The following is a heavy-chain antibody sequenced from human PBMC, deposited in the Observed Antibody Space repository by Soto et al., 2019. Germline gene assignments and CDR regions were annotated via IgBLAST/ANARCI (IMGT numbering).Heavy chain of an antibody. V-gene: IGHV3-15*07. J-gene: IGHJ4*02. CDR2: IKSKTDGGTT. CDR3: TTEGDPNSKQQLRKDLDY. CDR1: GFTFSKAW. D-gene: IGHD6-13*01. Sequence: GGSLRLSCAASGFTFSKAWMNWVRQAPGKGLEWVGRIKSKTDGGTTDYAETVKGRFTISRDDSKNTLYLQMNSLKTEDTAVYYCTTEGDPNSKQQLRKDLDYWGQGTLVTVSS.